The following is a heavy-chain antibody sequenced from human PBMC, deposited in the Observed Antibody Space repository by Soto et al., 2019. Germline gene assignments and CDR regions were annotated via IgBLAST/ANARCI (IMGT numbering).Heavy chain of an antibody. J-gene: IGHJ3*02. CDR3: ARDWYYDILTGYYKMVFDAFDI. CDR1: GFTFSSYA. V-gene: IGHV3-30-3*01. Sequence: GGSLRLSCAASGFTFSSYAMHWVRQAPGKGLEWVAVISYDGSNKYYADSVKGRFTISRDNSKNTLYLQMNSLRAEDTAVYYCARDWYYDILTGYYKMVFDAFDIWGQGTMVTVPS. D-gene: IGHD3-9*01. CDR2: ISYDGSNK.